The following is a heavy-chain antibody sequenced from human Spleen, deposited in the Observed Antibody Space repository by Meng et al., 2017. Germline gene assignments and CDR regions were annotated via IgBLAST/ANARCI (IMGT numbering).Heavy chain of an antibody. CDR2: TYYRSKWYH. Sequence: QGQPQQSGPGLVKPSQSPLLTCDISGDSVSSKRATWNWLRQSPSRGLEWLGRTYYRSKWYHDSEVSVESRITINPDTSKNQFSLQLNSVTPEDTAVYFCARGVAETGLDFWGQGTLVTVSS. CDR3: ARGVAETGLDF. D-gene: IGHD1-1*01. V-gene: IGHV6-1*01. CDR1: GDSVSSKRAT. J-gene: IGHJ4*02.